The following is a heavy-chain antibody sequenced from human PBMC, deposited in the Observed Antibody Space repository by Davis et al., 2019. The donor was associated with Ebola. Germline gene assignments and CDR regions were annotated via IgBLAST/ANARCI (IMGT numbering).Heavy chain of an antibody. J-gene: IGHJ4*02. Sequence: GESLKISCAASGFTFSDYAMSWVRQTQEKGLEWVSALNGGGTNTNYADSVKGRFTISRDNSKNTLYLQMDSLRAEDSALYYCVKDPSYSGYDFVDFWGQGTRVTVSS. CDR3: VKDPSYSGYDFVDF. CDR1: GFTFSDYA. CDR2: LNGGGTNT. D-gene: IGHD5-12*01. V-gene: IGHV3-23*01.